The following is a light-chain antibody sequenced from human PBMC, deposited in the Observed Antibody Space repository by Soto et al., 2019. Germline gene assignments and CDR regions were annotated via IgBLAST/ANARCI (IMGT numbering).Light chain of an antibody. J-gene: IGKJ1*01. V-gene: IGKV3-20*01. CDR1: QSVGNNY. Sequence: EMVLTQSPGTLSLSPGDRATLSCRASQSVGNNYLAWYQQKPGQAPRLLIYGASSRATGIPDRFSGSGSGTEFTLTISRLEPEDFAVYYCQQYGGSPRTFGQGTKGDIK. CDR2: GAS. CDR3: QQYGGSPRT.